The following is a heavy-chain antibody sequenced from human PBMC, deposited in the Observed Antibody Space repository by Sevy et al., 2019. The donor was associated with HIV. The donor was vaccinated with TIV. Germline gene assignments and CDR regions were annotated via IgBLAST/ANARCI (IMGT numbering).Heavy chain of an antibody. D-gene: IGHD4-17*01. CDR2: MWFDGSNK. CDR3: ARDREFYDHGEYGPTSAPDL. Sequence: GGSLRLSCEASGFPFTNHGVHWVRQAPGKGLAWVALMWFDGSNKYYADSVKGRFTVSRDDSKNTRYLRMNSPRADDTAIYYCARDREFYDHGEYGPTSAPDLWGQGTLVTVSS. V-gene: IGHV3-33*08. J-gene: IGHJ5*02. CDR1: GFPFTNHG.